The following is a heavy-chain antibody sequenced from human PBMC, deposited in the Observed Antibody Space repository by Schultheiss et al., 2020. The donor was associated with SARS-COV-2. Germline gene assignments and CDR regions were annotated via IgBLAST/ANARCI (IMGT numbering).Heavy chain of an antibody. J-gene: IGHJ4*02. CDR3: ARDGLAAAGTNHFDY. CDR1: GFTFSSYT. Sequence: GGSLRLSCAASGFTFSSYTISWVRQAPGQGLEWMGRIIPILGIANYAQKFQGRVTITADKSTSTAYMELSSLRSDDTAVYYCARDGLAAAGTNHFDYWGQGTLVTVSS. V-gene: IGHV1-69*04. CDR2: IIPILGIA. D-gene: IGHD6-13*01.